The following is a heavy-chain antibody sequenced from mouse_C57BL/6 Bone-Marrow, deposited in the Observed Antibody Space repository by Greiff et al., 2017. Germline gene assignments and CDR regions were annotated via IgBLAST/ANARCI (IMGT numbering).Heavy chain of an antibody. CDR1: GYTFTSYW. CDR2: IYPGSGST. V-gene: IGHV1-55*01. CDR3: ARDIYSYFDV. Sequence: QVQLQQPGAELVKPGASVKMSCKASGYTFTSYWLTWVKQRPGQGLEWIGDIYPGSGSTNYNEKFKSKATLTVDTSSSTAYMQLSSLTSEDSAVYYCARDIYSYFDVWGTGTTVTVSS. J-gene: IGHJ1*03.